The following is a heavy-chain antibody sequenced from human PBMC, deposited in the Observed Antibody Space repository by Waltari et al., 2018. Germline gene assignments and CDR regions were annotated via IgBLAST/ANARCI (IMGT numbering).Heavy chain of an antibody. V-gene: IGHV4-59*01. Sequence: QVQLQESGPGLVKPSETLSLTCTVSGGSISSYYWSWNRQPPGKGLEWIGYLYYSGSTNYNPPLKSRVTISVDTAKNQFSLKLNSVTAADTAVYYLARGGYSGYDGWFDPWGQGTLVTVSS. J-gene: IGHJ5*02. CDR1: GGSISSYY. CDR2: LYYSGST. D-gene: IGHD5-12*01. CDR3: ARGGYSGYDGWFDP.